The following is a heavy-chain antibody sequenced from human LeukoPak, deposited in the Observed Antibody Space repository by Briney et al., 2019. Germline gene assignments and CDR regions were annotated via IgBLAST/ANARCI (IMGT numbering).Heavy chain of an antibody. J-gene: IGHJ5*02. CDR1: GGSLSSSSYY. Sequence: PSETLSLTCTVSGGSLSSSSYYWGWIRQPPGTGLEWIGSIYYSGSTYYNPSLKSRVTISVDTSKNQFSLKLSSVTAADTAVYYCARGITGTYNWFDPWGQGTLVTVSS. V-gene: IGHV4-39*01. D-gene: IGHD1-7*01. CDR3: ARGITGTYNWFDP. CDR2: IYYSGST.